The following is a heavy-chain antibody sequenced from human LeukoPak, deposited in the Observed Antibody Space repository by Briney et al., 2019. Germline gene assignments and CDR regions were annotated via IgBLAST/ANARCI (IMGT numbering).Heavy chain of an antibody. CDR3: ARDGEPTLFDY. CDR2: ISSSGSTI. Sequence: GGSLRLSCAASGFTFSSYEMNWVRQAPGKGLDWVSYISSSGSTIYYADSVKGRFTISRDNAKNSLYLQMNSLRAEDTAVYYCARDGEPTLFDYWGQGTLVTVSS. CDR1: GFTFSSYE. D-gene: IGHD1-14*01. J-gene: IGHJ4*02. V-gene: IGHV3-48*03.